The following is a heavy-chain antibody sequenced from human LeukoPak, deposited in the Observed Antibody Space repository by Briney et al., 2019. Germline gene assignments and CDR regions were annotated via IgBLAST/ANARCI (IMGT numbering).Heavy chain of an antibody. Sequence: PSETLSLTCSVSGGSIRSYFWSWIRQPPGKGLEWIGFMSYSGINNYNLSLKSRVTISLDTSRNQFSLRLNSVTAADTAVYYCTREEGAWGYGSSGFDSWGQGILVTVSS. J-gene: IGHJ4*02. D-gene: IGHD3-10*01. CDR1: GGSIRSYF. CDR3: TREEGAWGYGSSGFDS. V-gene: IGHV4-59*13. CDR2: MSYSGIN.